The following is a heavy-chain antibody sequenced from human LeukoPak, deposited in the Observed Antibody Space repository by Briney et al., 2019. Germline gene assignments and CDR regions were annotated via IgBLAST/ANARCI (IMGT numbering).Heavy chain of an antibody. V-gene: IGHV3-9*01. CDR1: GFTFDDYA. Sequence: PGGSLRLSCAASGFTFDDYAMHWVRQAPGKGLEWVSGISWNSGSIGYADSVKGRFTISRDNAKNSLHLQMNSLRAEDTALYYCAKDRVVVITTGAFDIWGQGTMVTVSS. CDR3: AKDRVVVITTGAFDI. CDR2: ISWNSGSI. J-gene: IGHJ3*02. D-gene: IGHD3-22*01.